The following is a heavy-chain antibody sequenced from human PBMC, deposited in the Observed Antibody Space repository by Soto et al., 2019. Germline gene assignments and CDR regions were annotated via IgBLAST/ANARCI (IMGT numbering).Heavy chain of an antibody. J-gene: IGHJ4*02. CDR3: SSGYRGVYFDY. V-gene: IGHV4-59*01. Sequence: PSETLSLTCTVSGGSLSSYYWTWIRQSPGKGLEWIGYVYFSGNTNYNPSLKSRVAISIDTSKNQFSLRLASVTAADTAFYYDSSGYRGVYFDYWGQGTLVTVSS. D-gene: IGHD3-22*01. CDR1: GGSLSSYY. CDR2: VYFSGNT.